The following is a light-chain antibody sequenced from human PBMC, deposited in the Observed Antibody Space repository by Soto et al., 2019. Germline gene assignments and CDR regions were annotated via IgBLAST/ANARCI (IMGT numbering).Light chain of an antibody. CDR1: SSDVGAYNY. CDR2: DVN. V-gene: IGLV2-14*01. J-gene: IGLJ2*01. Sequence: QSVLTQPASVSGSPGQSITISCTGTSSDVGAYNYVSWYQQHPGKAPKLMIYDVNIRPSGVSNRFSGSKSGNTASLTISGLQAEDAAHYYSTSWTTSTTMKFGGGTKLTVL. CDR3: TSWTTSTTMK.